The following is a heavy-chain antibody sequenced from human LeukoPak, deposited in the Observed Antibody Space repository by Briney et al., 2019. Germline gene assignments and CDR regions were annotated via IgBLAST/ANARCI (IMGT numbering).Heavy chain of an antibody. CDR3: VGDPPNSGYAFQV. CDR1: GFTFSSYA. CDR2: ISGSGDST. J-gene: IGHJ3*01. V-gene: IGHV3-23*01. Sequence: GGSLRLSCAASGFTFSSYAMTWVRQAPGKGLEWVSAISGSGDSTYYADSVKGRFTISRDNSKNMVYLQMNSLRAEDTALYYCVGDPPNSGYAFQVWGHGTVVTVSS. D-gene: IGHD3-22*01.